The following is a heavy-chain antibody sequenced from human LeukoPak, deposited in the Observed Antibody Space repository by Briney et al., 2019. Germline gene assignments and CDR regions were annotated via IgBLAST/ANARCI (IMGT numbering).Heavy chain of an antibody. CDR3: AKAHSSGWYLIDY. CDR2: IRYDGSNK. Sequence: GGSLRLSCAASGFTFSSYGMHWVRQAPGKGLEWVAFIRYDGSNKYYADSVKGRFTISRDNSKNTLYLQMNSLRAEDTAVYYCAKAHSSGWYLIDYWGQGTLVTVSS. D-gene: IGHD6-19*01. J-gene: IGHJ4*02. CDR1: GFTFSSYG. V-gene: IGHV3-30*02.